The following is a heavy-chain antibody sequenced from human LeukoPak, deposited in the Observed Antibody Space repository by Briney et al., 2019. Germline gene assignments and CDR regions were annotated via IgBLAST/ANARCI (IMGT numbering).Heavy chain of an antibody. CDR1: GGSISSGGSR. J-gene: IGHJ4*02. Sequence: SQTLSLTCNVSGGSISSGGSRWSWLRQHPGKGLEWIGYIYYGGSTYYNPSLESRLTMSVDTSKNQFSLHLTSVTAADTAVYYCARDWGTYFDYWGQGTLVTVSS. V-gene: IGHV4-31*03. CDR3: ARDWGTYFDY. D-gene: IGHD7-27*01. CDR2: IYYGGST.